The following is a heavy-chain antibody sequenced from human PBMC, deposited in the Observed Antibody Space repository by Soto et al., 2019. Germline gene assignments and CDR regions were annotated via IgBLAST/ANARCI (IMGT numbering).Heavy chain of an antibody. CDR3: ARDSLGYYDSSGYRDY. V-gene: IGHV3-7*03. CDR1: GFTFSSYW. D-gene: IGHD3-22*01. Sequence: GGSLRLSCAASGFTFSSYWMSWVRQAPGKGLEWVANIKQDGSEKYYVDSVKGRFTISRDNAKNSLYLQMNSLRAEDTAVYYCARDSLGYYDSSGYRDYWGQGTLVTVSS. CDR2: IKQDGSEK. J-gene: IGHJ4*02.